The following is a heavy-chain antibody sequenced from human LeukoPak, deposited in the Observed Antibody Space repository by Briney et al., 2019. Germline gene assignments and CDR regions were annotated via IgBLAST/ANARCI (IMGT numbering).Heavy chain of an antibody. CDR3: ARNFAIDY. CDR2: IKQDGSEK. V-gene: IGHV3-7*02. CDR1: GFTFSSYW. J-gene: IGHJ4*02. D-gene: IGHD3-9*01. Sequence: PGGSLRLSCPASGFTFSSYWMTWVRQAPGKGLEWVANIKQDGSEKYYVDSVKGRFTISRDNAKNSLYLQMNSLRAEDTAVYYCARNFAIDYWGQGTLVTVSS.